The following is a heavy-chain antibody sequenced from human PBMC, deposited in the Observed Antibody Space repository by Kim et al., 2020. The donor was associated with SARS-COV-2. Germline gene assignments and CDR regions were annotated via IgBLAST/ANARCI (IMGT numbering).Heavy chain of an antibody. Sequence: GGSLRLSCAASGFSFNDYAMHWVRQAPGKGLEWVSGISWNGAFIDYADSVKGRFTISRDNAKKSLYLQMNSLRVEDTAFYYCAKDYDYHGSGATLPDYWGQGTLVTVSS. V-gene: IGHV3-9*01. CDR3: AKDYDYHGSGATLPDY. J-gene: IGHJ4*02. D-gene: IGHD3-10*01. CDR1: GFSFNDYA. CDR2: ISWNGAFI.